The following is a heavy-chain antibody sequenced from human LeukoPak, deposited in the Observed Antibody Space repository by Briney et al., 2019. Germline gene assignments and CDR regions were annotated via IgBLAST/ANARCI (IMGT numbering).Heavy chain of an antibody. D-gene: IGHD5-18*01. CDR1: GYSISSGYY. CDR3: ATLGYSYGNDY. Sequence: SETLSLTCTVSGYSISSGYYWGWIRQPPGKGLEWIGSIYHTGTTYYNPSLKSRVTISVDTSKNQFSLKLSSVTAADTAVYYCATLGYSYGNDYWGQGTLVTVSS. V-gene: IGHV4-38-2*02. J-gene: IGHJ4*02. CDR2: IYHTGTT.